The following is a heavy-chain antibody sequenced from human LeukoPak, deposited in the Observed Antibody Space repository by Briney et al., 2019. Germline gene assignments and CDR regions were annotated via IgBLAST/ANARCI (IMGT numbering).Heavy chain of an antibody. CDR2: TYYRSKWYN. CDR1: GDSVSSNSAA. CDR3: ARYYYDSRNLPGPGFFDY. V-gene: IGHV6-1*01. D-gene: IGHD3-22*01. Sequence: SQTLSLTCAISGDSVSSNSAAWNWIRQSPSRGLEWLGRTYYRSKWYNDYAVSVKSRITINPDTSKNQFSLQLNSVTPEDTAVYYCARYYYDSRNLPGPGFFDYWGQGTLVTVSS. J-gene: IGHJ4*02.